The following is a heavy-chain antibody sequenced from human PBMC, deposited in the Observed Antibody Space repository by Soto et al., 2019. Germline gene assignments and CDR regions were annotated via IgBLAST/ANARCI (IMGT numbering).Heavy chain of an antibody. Sequence: SETLSLTCVVSGGSISSCGYSWSWIRQPPGKGLEWVGYIYHSGGTYYNPSLKSRVTISVDRSKNQFSLNLSSVTAADTAVYYCARGDHSLEWVFVWGQGTPVTVS. V-gene: IGHV4-30-2*01. CDR3: ARGDHSLEWVFV. CDR1: GGSISSCGYS. D-gene: IGHD3-3*01. J-gene: IGHJ4*02. CDR2: IYHSGGT.